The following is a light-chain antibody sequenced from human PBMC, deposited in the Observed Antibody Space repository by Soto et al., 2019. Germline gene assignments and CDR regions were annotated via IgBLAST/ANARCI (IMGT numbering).Light chain of an antibody. CDR1: RSDVGGYNY. J-gene: IGLJ3*02. V-gene: IGLV2-11*01. CDR2: DVS. Sequence: QSVLTQPRSVSGSPGQSVTISCTGSRSDVGGYNYVSWYQQHPGKPPKLMIYDVSKRPSGVPGRFSGSKSGNTASLTISGLQAEDEADYYCSSYTGSSTWVFGGGTKVTVL. CDR3: SSYTGSSTWV.